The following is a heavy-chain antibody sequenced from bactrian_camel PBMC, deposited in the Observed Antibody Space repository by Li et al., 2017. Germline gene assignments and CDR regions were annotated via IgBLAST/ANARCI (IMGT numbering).Heavy chain of an antibody. V-gene: IGHV3S42*01. CDR3: AADRFCSGSHY. CDR1: GVTISDFY. Sequence: DVQLVESGGGSVRTGGSLRISCLAFGVTISDFYMAWFRQAPGKEREGVAAIDTAGAPTYTYAVAGRFTISKDNVKNTLYLQMNSLKPEDTAMYYCAADRFCSGSHYWGQGTQVTVS. D-gene: IGHD2*01. J-gene: IGHJ4*01. CDR2: IDTAGAP.